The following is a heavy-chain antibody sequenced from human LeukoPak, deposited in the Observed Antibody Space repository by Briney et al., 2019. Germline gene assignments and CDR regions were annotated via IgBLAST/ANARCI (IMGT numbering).Heavy chain of an antibody. D-gene: IGHD3-16*01. CDR3: ARRAGAYTHPYDY. Sequence: GRSLRLSCAASGFTFSSYAMHWVRQAPGKGLEWVAFIRYDGSNKYYADSVKGRFTISIDNSKNTLYLQMNSLRAEDTAVYYCARRAGAYTHPYDYWGQGTLVTVSS. V-gene: IGHV3-30*14. CDR2: IRYDGSNK. CDR1: GFTFSSYA. J-gene: IGHJ4*02.